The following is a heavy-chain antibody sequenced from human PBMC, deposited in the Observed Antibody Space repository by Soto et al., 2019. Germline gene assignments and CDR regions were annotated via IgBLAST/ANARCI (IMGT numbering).Heavy chain of an antibody. V-gene: IGHV4-39*01. CDR2: IYYSGST. D-gene: IGHD2-21*01. J-gene: IGHJ4*02. Sequence: QLQLQESGPGLVKPSETLSLTCTVSGGSISSSSYYWGWIRQPPGKGLEWIGSIYYSGSTYYNPSLKSRVTISVDTSKNQFSLKLSSVTAADTAVYYCARGSDSKGWPVLWGQGTLVTVSS. CDR1: GGSISSSSYY. CDR3: ARGSDSKGWPVL.